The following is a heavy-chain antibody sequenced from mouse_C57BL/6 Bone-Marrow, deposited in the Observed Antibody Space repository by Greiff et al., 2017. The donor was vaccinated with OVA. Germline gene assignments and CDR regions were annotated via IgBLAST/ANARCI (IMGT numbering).Heavy chain of an antibody. Sequence: VQLQQSGAELVRPGASVTLSCTASGFNIKDDYMHWVKQRPEQGLEWIGWIDPENGDTEYASKFQGKATITADTSSNTAYLQLSSLTSEDTAVYYCTTGAGLLRAPGTTLTVSS. CDR3: TTGAGLL. D-gene: IGHD2-3*01. CDR2: IDPENGDT. CDR1: GFNIKDDY. V-gene: IGHV14-4*01. J-gene: IGHJ2*01.